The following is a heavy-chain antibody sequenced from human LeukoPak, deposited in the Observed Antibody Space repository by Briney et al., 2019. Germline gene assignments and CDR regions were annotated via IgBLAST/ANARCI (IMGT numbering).Heavy chain of an antibody. J-gene: IGHJ4*02. CDR2: IYHSGST. CDR3: ARASGLGGSSSGAWGEIFDY. CDR1: GYSIRSGYY. D-gene: IGHD1-26*01. Sequence: SETLSLTCAVSGYSIRSGYYWGWIRQPPGKGLEWIGSIYHSGSTYYNPSLKSRVTISVDTSKNQFSLKLSSVTAADTAVYYCARASGLGGSSSGAWGEIFDYWGQGTLVTVST. V-gene: IGHV4-38-2*01.